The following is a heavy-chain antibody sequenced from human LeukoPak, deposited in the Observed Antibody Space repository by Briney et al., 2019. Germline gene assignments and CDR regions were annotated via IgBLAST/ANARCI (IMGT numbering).Heavy chain of an antibody. CDR1: GFTFTDFA. CDR3: AKDARGYHRPIDG. CDR2: IGGGATNT. D-gene: IGHD3-22*01. Sequence: PGGSLRLSCAASGFTFTDFAMNWVRQAPGKGLEWVSGIGGGATNTDYADSVKGRFTISRDNSKNTLTLQMSSLRADDTAVYFCAKDARGYHRPIDGWGQGILVTVSS. V-gene: IGHV3-23*01. J-gene: IGHJ4*02.